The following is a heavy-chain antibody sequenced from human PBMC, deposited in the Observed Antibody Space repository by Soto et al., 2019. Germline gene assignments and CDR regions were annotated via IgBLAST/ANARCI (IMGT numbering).Heavy chain of an antibody. Sequence: SETLSLTCTVAGFYLSSYYWILLRPPPGKGLEWIGYIYYSGSTNYNPSLKSRVTISVDTSKNQFSLKLSSVTAADTAVYYCAREIVVVQAAPEYYYYYYMDVWGKGTTVTVSS. J-gene: IGHJ6*03. CDR2: IYYSGST. CDR1: GFYLSSYY. CDR3: AREIVVVQAAPEYYYYYYMDV. D-gene: IGHD2-2*01. V-gene: IGHV4-59*12.